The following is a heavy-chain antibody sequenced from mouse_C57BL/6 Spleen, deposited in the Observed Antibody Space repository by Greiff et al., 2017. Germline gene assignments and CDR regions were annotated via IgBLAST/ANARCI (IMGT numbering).Heavy chain of an antibody. V-gene: IGHV1-22*01. CDR3: ARDLYSHYAMDY. CDR1: GYTFTDYN. CDR2: INPNNGGT. Sequence: EVQRVESGPELVKPGASVKMSCKASGYTFTDYNMHWVKQSHGKSLEWIGYINPNNGGTSYNQKFKGKATLTVNKSSSTAYMELRSLTSEDSAVYYCARDLYSHYAMDYWGQGTSVTVSA. D-gene: IGHD1-3*01. J-gene: IGHJ4*01.